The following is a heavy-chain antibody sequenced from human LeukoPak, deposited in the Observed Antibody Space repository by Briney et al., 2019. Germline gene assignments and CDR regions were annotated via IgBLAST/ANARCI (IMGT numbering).Heavy chain of an antibody. CDR2: ISSSSSYI. CDR3: ARDYSNDGFDP. D-gene: IGHD4-11*01. J-gene: IGHJ5*02. V-gene: IGHV3-21*01. CDR1: GFTFSSYS. Sequence: GGSLRLSCAASGFTFSSYSMNWVRQAPGKGLEWVSSISSSSSYIYYADSVKGRFTISRDNAKNSLYLKMNSLRAEDTAVYYCARDYSNDGFDPWGQGTLVTVSS.